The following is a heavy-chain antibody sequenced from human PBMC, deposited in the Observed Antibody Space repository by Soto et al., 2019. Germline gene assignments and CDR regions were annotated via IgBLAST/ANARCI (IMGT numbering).Heavy chain of an antibody. D-gene: IGHD5-18*01. V-gene: IGHV3-11*01. CDR1: GFTFSDYY. J-gene: IGHJ5*02. CDR2: ISSSGSTI. Sequence: GGSLRLSCAASGFTFSDYYMSWIRQAPGKGLEWVSYISSSGSTIYYADSVKGRFTISRDNAKNPLYLQMNSLRAEDTAVYYCARDYSYGHIAWFAPWGQGTLVTVSS. CDR3: ARDYSYGHIAWFAP.